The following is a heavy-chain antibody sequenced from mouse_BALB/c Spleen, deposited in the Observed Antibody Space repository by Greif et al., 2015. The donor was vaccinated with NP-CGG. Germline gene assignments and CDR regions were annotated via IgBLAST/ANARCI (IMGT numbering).Heavy chain of an antibody. CDR2: INPSTGYT. CDR3: ATYYGSSWFAY. V-gene: IGHV1-7*01. D-gene: IGHD1-1*01. CDR1: GYTFTSYW. Sequence: QVQLQQSGAELAKPGASVKMSCKASGYTFTSYWMHWVKQRPGQGLEWIGYINPSTGYTEYNQKFKDKATLTADKSSSTAYMQLSSLTSEDSAVYYCATYYGSSWFAYWGRGTLVTVSA. J-gene: IGHJ3*01.